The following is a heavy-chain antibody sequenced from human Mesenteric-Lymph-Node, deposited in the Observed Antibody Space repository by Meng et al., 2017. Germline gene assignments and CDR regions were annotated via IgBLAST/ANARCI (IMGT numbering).Heavy chain of an antibody. Sequence: SETLSLTCAVSGGSISSSNWWSWVRQPPGKGLEWIGEIYHSGSTNYNPSLKSRVTISVDKSKNQFSLKLSSVTAADTAVYYCARAGRIQLWFPHAFDIWGQGTMVTVSS. D-gene: IGHD5-18*01. V-gene: IGHV4-4*02. J-gene: IGHJ3*02. CDR3: ARAGRIQLWFPHAFDI. CDR2: IYHSGST. CDR1: GGSISSSNW.